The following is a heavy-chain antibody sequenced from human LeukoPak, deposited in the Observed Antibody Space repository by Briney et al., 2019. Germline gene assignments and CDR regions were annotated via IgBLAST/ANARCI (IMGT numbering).Heavy chain of an antibody. Sequence: ASVKVSCKASGGTFSSYAISWVRQAPGQGLEWMGGIIPIFGTANYAQKFQGRVTITADESTSTVYMELSSLRSEDTAVYYCASTFSSIAARPWFDPWGQGTLVTVSS. J-gene: IGHJ5*02. CDR3: ASTFSSIAARPWFDP. V-gene: IGHV1-69*13. CDR2: IIPIFGTA. CDR1: GGTFSSYA. D-gene: IGHD6-6*01.